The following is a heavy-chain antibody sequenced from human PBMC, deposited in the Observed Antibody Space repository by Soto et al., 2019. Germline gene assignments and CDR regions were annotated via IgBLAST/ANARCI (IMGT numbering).Heavy chain of an antibody. CDR2: IYYSGST. D-gene: IGHD2-15*01. Sequence: SETLSLSCTVSGGSISSGGYYWSWIRQHPGKGLEWIGYIYYSGSTYYNPSLKSRVTISVDTSKNQFSLKLSSVTAADTAVYYCARDRECSGGTCYNYFDYWGQGTLVTVSS. J-gene: IGHJ4*02. CDR3: ARDRECSGGTCYNYFDY. V-gene: IGHV4-31*03. CDR1: GGSISSGGYY.